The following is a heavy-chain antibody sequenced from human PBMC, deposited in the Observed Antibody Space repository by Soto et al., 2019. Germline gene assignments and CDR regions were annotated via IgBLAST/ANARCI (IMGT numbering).Heavy chain of an antibody. D-gene: IGHD1-26*01. V-gene: IGHV3-23*01. CDR2: IGGAGNDI. CDR3: AKRFSDAWEAGMDV. Sequence: QVLESGGGLVQPGGSLRLSCAASGFAFSNFHMNWVRQAPGKGLQWVATIGGAGNDIHYADSVEGRFTVSRDNSKNRLHLQMDGLRDEDTAIYYCAKRFSDAWEAGMDVWGQGTTVTVSS. J-gene: IGHJ6*02. CDR1: GFAFSNFH.